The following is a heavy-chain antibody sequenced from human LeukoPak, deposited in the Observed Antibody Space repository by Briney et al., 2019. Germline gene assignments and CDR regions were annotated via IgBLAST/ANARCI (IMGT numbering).Heavy chain of an antibody. CDR2: IYSAGST. J-gene: IGHJ6*02. Sequence: GGSLRLSCAASGFTVSSNYMSWVRQAPGKGLEWVSVIYSAGSTYYADSVKGRFTISRDNSKNTLYLQMNSLRAEDTAVYYCARVPSPYCSSTSCYHYGMDVWGQGTTVTVSS. CDR1: GFTVSSNY. D-gene: IGHD2-2*01. V-gene: IGHV3-66*01. CDR3: ARVPSPYCSSTSCYHYGMDV.